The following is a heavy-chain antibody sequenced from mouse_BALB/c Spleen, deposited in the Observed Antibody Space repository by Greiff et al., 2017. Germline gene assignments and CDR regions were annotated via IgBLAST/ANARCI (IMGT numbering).Heavy chain of an antibody. Sequence: VQLQQSGAELVRPGALVKLSCKASGFNIKDYYMHWVKQRPEQGLEWIGWIDPENGNTIYDPKFQGKASITADTSSNTAYLQLSSLTSEDTAVYYCAMCTTVVEYFDYWGQGTTLTVSS. CDR2: IDPENGNT. CDR3: AMCTTVVEYFDY. V-gene: IGHV14-1*02. D-gene: IGHD1-1*01. J-gene: IGHJ2*01. CDR1: GFNIKDYY.